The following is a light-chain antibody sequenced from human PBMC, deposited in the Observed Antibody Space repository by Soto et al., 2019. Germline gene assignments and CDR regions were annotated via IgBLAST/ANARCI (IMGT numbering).Light chain of an antibody. V-gene: IGKV1-39*01. CDR1: QSISSY. CDR3: QQSYSSPRT. CDR2: GAS. J-gene: IGKJ2*01. Sequence: DIQMTQSPSSLSASVGDRVTITCQASQSISSYLNWYQQKPGKAPKSLIYGASILQSGVPSRFSGSGSGTDFTLTISSLQPEDIATYYCQQSYSSPRTFGQGTKLEI.